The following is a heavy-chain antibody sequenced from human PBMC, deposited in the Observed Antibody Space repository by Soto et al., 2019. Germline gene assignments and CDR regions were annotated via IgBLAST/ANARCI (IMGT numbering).Heavy chain of an antibody. J-gene: IGHJ4*02. CDR2: IHHSGST. V-gene: IGHV4-4*02. CDR1: SASIITEKR. D-gene: IGHD6-19*01. Sequence: QMQLQESGPGLVKPSETLSLTCAVSSASIITEKRWTCVRQPTGKGLEWIGEIHHSGSTNNNPSLRRRVTMSVDKSKNQFSLNLNSVTAADTALYYCARSFGWYAIDHWGQGTLVIVSS. CDR3: ARSFGWYAIDH.